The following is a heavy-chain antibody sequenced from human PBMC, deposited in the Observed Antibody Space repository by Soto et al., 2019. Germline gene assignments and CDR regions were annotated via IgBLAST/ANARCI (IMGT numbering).Heavy chain of an antibody. CDR2: IHTNGHTT. D-gene: IGHD3-22*01. V-gene: IGHV3-48*03. CDR3: ATSLSSYYYSY. J-gene: IGHJ4*01. Sequence: LRLSCAASGFTFSSYEMMWVRQAPGKGLEWVSFIHTNGHTTYYTDSVKGRFTITRDNAKNSLYLQMNSLRAGDTAVYYCATSLSSYYYSYWGQGTLVTASS. CDR1: GFTFSSYE.